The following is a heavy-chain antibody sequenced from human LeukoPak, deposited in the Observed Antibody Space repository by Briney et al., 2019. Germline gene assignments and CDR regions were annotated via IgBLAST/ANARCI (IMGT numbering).Heavy chain of an antibody. CDR2: VDTSGRT. D-gene: IGHD6-13*01. V-gene: IGHV4-4*07. J-gene: IGHJ5*02. CDR3: ARGGSLAYNWIDP. Sequence: SETLSLTCSVSGDSISSYYWNWIRQPAGKGLEWIGRVDTSGRTNYSPSLKSRVTMSLDTSKNQFSLRVSSVTAADTAVYYCARGGSLAYNWIDPWGQGILVTVSS. CDR1: GDSISSYY.